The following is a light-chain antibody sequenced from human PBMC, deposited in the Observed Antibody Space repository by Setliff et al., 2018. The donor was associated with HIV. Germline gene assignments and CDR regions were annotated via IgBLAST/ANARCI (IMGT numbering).Light chain of an antibody. V-gene: IGLV3-21*04. CDR1: NIGSKS. CDR3: QVWDSSSDLYV. J-gene: IGLJ1*01. Sequence: SYALTQPPSVSVAPGKTARITCGGNNIGSKSVHWYQQKPGQAPVLVIYYDSDRPSGIPERFSGSNSGNTATLTISRVEAGDEADYYCQVWDSSSDLYVFGTGTKVTVL. CDR2: YDS.